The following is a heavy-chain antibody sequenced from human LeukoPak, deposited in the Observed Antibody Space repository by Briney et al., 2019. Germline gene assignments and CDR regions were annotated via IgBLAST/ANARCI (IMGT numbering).Heavy chain of an antibody. J-gene: IGHJ6*04. CDR1: GGTFSSYA. CDR3: ARAGSPAAISHYYYYGMDV. V-gene: IGHV1-69*01. Sequence: SVKVSCKASGGTFSSYAISWVRQAPGQGLEWMGGIIPILGTANYAQKFQGRVTITADESTSTAYMELSSLRSEDTAVYYCARAGSPAAISHYYYYGMDVWGKGTTVTVSS. D-gene: IGHD2-2*01. CDR2: IIPILGTA.